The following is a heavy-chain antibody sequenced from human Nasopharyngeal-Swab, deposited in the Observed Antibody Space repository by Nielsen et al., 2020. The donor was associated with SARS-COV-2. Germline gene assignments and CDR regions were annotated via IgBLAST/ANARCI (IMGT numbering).Heavy chain of an antibody. CDR1: GGSISSYY. CDR3: ARVAPLSTMVRGVHYGMDV. Sequence: SETLSLTCTVSGGSISSYYWSWIRQPPGKGLEWIGYIYYSGSTNYNPSLKSRVTISVDTSKNQLSLKLSSVTAADTAVYYCARVAPLSTMVRGVHYGMDVWGQGTTVTVSS. D-gene: IGHD3-10*01. CDR2: IYYSGST. J-gene: IGHJ6*02. V-gene: IGHV4-59*13.